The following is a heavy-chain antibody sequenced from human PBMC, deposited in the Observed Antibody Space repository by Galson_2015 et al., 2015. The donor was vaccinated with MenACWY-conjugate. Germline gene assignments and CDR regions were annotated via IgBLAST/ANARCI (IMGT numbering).Heavy chain of an antibody. CDR3: ARRVLLGYALNHYFGMDV. V-gene: IGHV5-10-1*01. Sequence: QSGAEVKQPGESLKISCRTSGSTFTHYWIGWARQMSGKGLEWMGRIDPSDSFTNYSPSFQGHVTISADKSISTAYLQWSSLKASNTAMYYCARRVLLGYALNHYFGMDVWGQGTTVTVSS. D-gene: IGHD3-10*02. CDR2: IDPSDSFT. CDR1: GSTFTHYW. J-gene: IGHJ6*02.